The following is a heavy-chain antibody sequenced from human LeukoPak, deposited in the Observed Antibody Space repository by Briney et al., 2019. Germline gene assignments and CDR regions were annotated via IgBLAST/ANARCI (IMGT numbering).Heavy chain of an antibody. CDR3: ARRRDYYDSRGYYAFDI. J-gene: IGHJ3*02. D-gene: IGHD3-22*01. CDR1: GGSISRDY. Sequence: SETLSLTCNVSGGSISRDYWTWIRQPPGKGLEWIGNIYYSGSTNYNPSLKSRVTISVDTSKNQFSQKLNSVTAADTAVYYCARRRDYYDSRGYYAFDIWRHGTMVTVSS. V-gene: IGHV4-59*01. CDR2: IYYSGST.